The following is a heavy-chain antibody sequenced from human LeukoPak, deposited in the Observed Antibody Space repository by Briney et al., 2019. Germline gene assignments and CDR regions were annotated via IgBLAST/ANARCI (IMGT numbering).Heavy chain of an antibody. CDR1: GYTFATYG. CDR2: ISAYNGHR. D-gene: IGHD2-21*01. Sequence: GASVKVSCKASGYTFATYGFSWVRQAPGQGLEWMGWISAYNGHRTYAQNFQGRVSMTTDSSTNKAYMELRSLRPDDTAVYYCARDQGGGNCDFWGQGSLVTVSS. V-gene: IGHV1-18*01. CDR3: ARDQGGGNCDF. J-gene: IGHJ4*02.